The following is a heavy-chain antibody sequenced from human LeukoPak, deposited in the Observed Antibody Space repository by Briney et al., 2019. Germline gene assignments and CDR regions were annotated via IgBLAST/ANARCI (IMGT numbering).Heavy chain of an antibody. CDR2: INHSGST. D-gene: IGHD5-24*01. J-gene: IGHJ6*02. CDR1: GGSISSGDFY. Sequence: SETLSLTCTVSGGSISSGDFYWSWIRQPPGKGLEWIGEINHSGSTNYNPSLKSRVTISVDTSKNQFSLKLSSVTAADTAVYYCARGSLSPKEMATIPYYYGMDVWGQGTTVTVSS. V-gene: IGHV4-39*07. CDR3: ARGSLSPKEMATIPYYYGMDV.